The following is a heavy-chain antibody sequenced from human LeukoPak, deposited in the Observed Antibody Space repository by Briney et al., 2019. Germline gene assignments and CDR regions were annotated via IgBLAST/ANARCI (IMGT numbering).Heavy chain of an antibody. V-gene: IGHV3-7*03. CDR1: GFTFSRYW. Sequence: GGSLRLSCAASGFTFSRYWMSWVRQTPGKGPEWVANIKQDGSEKYYVDSVKGRFTISRDNAKNTLYLQKNSLRADDTAIYYCAKSMTLQWRGFFDLWGRGTHVTVSS. CDR3: AKSMTLQWRGFFDL. J-gene: IGHJ2*01. CDR2: IKQDGSEK. D-gene: IGHD6-19*01.